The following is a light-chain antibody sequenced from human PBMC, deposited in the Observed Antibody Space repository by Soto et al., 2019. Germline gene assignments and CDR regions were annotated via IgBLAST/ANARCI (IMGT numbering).Light chain of an antibody. Sequence: EVVLTQSPGTLSLSPGERATLSCRASQSVSSSYLAWYQQKPGQAPRLLIYGASSRATGIPDRFSGSGSGTDFTFIISRLEPEDFAVYYCHQYGSSPLYTFGQGTKLEIK. J-gene: IGKJ2*01. CDR1: QSVSSSY. CDR2: GAS. CDR3: HQYGSSPLYT. V-gene: IGKV3-20*01.